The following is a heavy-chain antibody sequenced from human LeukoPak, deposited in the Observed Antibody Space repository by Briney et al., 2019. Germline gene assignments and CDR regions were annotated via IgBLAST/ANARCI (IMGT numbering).Heavy chain of an antibody. CDR2: LSGSGGST. V-gene: IGHV3-23*01. Sequence: GGSLRLSCAVSGITLSNYGMSWVRQAPGKGLEWVAGLSGSGGSTYYAGSVKGRFTISRDNPKNTLYLQMNSLRAEDTAVYFCAKRGVVIRVILVGFHKEAYYFDSWGQGALVTVSS. J-gene: IGHJ4*02. CDR3: AKRGVVIRVILVGFHKEAYYFDS. D-gene: IGHD3-22*01. CDR1: GITLSNYG.